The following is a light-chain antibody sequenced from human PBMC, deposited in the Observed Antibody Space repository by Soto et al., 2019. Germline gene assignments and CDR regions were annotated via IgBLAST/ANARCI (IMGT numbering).Light chain of an antibody. CDR1: SSNIGAGYD. Sequence: QSVLTQPPSVSGAPGQRVTISCTGSSSNIGAGYDVHWYQQLPGTAPKLLIYGNSNRPSGVPDRFSGSKSGTSASLAITGLQADDEADYYCQSYDSSVTLRVFGTGTKLTGL. CDR3: QSYDSSVTLRV. J-gene: IGLJ1*01. CDR2: GNS. V-gene: IGLV1-40*01.